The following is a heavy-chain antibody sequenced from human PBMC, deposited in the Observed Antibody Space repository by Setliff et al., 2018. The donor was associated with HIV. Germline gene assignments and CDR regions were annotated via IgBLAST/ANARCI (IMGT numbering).Heavy chain of an antibody. CDR1: GFTFSSYG. V-gene: IGHV3-30*02. Sequence: GGSLRLSCAASGFTFSSYGMHWVRQAPGKGLEWVAFIRYDGSNKDYADSVKGRFTISRDNSKNTLYLQMNSLRAEDTAVYYCAKSIRLFHRDPILDYWGQGTLVTVSS. CDR2: IRYDGSNK. D-gene: IGHD3-22*01. CDR3: AKSIRLFHRDPILDY. J-gene: IGHJ4*02.